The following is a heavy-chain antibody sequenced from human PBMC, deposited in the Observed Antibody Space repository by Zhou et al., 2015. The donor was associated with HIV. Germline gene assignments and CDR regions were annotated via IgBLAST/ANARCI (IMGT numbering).Heavy chain of an antibody. CDR1: GYTFTDHY. CDR2: IIPIFGTA. V-gene: IGHV1-69*01. D-gene: IGHD6-13*01. Sequence: QVQLVQSGAEVKKPGASVKVSCKASGYTFTDHYIHWVRQAPGQGLEWMGGIIPIFGTANYAQKFQGRVTITADESTSTAYMELSSLRSEDTAVYYCARGVRQQLVHFDYWGQGTLVTVSS. CDR3: ARGVRQQLVHFDY. J-gene: IGHJ4*02.